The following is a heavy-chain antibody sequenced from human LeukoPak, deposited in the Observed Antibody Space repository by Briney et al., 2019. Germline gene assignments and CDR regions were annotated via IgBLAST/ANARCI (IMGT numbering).Heavy chain of an antibody. CDR1: GFTVSSNY. J-gene: IGHJ4*02. Sequence: PGGSLRLSCAASGFTVSSNYMSWVRQAPGKGLEWVSVIYSGGSTYYADSVKGRFTISRDSSKSTVYLQLNSLRDEDTALYYCARDYGSPATATPLRGYFDCWGQGTLVTVSS. D-gene: IGHD2-2*02. CDR3: ARDYGSPATATPLRGYFDC. CDR2: IYSGGST. V-gene: IGHV3-53*01.